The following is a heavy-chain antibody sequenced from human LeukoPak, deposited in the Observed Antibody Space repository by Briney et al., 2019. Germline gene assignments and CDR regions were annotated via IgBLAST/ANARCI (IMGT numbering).Heavy chain of an antibody. CDR1: GFTFSSYS. J-gene: IGHJ3*02. CDR2: ISSSSSTI. V-gene: IGHV3-48*04. CDR3: ARGDYGDHVWVDAFDI. Sequence: GGSLRLSCAASGFTFSSYSMNWVRQAPGKGLEWVSYISSSSSTIYYADSVKGRFTISRDNAKNSLYLQMNSLRAEDTAVYYCARGDYGDHVWVDAFDIWGQGTMVTVSS. D-gene: IGHD4/OR15-4a*01.